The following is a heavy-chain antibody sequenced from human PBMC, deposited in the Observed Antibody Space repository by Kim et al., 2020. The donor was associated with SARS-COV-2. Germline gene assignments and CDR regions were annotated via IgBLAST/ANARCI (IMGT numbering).Heavy chain of an antibody. D-gene: IGHD2-21*02. CDR3: ARGLRSCGGDCP. CDR1: GFTFSNFS. J-gene: IGHJ5*02. V-gene: IGHV3-48*02. Sequence: GGSLRLSCAASGFTFSNFSMNWVRQAPGKGLEGVSSISSGGNLIWYSDSLKGRFTISRDNAKNSLYLQINSLRDEDTAVYYCARGLRSCGGDCPWGQGTLVTVSS. CDR2: ISSGGNLI.